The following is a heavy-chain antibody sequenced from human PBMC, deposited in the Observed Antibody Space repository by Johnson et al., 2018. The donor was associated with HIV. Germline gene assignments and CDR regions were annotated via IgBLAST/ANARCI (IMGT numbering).Heavy chain of an antibody. Sequence: QVQLVESGGGVVQPGGSLRLSCAASGFTFSNYAMHWVRQAPGKGLEWVAFIRYDGSNKYYEDSVKGRFSVSSDSSKNTLFLQMNSLRAEDTAVYFCAKVHIAARWSDAFDIWGQGTMVTVSS. D-gene: IGHD6-6*01. CDR1: GFTFSNYA. CDR3: AKVHIAARWSDAFDI. CDR2: IRYDGSNK. V-gene: IGHV3-30*02. J-gene: IGHJ3*02.